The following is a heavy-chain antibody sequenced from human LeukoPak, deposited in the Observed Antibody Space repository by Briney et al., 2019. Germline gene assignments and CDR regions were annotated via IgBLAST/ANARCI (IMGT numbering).Heavy chain of an antibody. CDR1: GGSISTYY. CDR3: ARARSIVLTVYADHWYFDL. J-gene: IGHJ2*01. CDR2: IYHSGST. D-gene: IGHD2-8*01. Sequence: SETLSLTCTVSGGSISTYYWSWIRQPPGKGLEWIGYIYHSGSTNYNPSLKSRVTISVDTPKNQLSLKLSSVTAADTAVYYCARARSIVLTVYADHWYFDLWGRGTLVTVSS. V-gene: IGHV4-59*08.